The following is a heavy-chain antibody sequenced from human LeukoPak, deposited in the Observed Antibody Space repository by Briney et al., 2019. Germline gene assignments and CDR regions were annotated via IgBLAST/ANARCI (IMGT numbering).Heavy chain of an antibody. Sequence: GGSLRLSCVASGVTFSSYGMHWVRQAPGKGLEWVGYIRHDGTNQYNTDSLKGRLTISRDNSQNTLYLQMETLRAEDTAVYYCAKPLGVAAAGTRGFFDYWGQGTLVTVSS. J-gene: IGHJ4*02. CDR1: GVTFSSYG. D-gene: IGHD6-13*01. CDR2: IRHDGTNQ. V-gene: IGHV3-30*02. CDR3: AKPLGVAAAGTRGFFDY.